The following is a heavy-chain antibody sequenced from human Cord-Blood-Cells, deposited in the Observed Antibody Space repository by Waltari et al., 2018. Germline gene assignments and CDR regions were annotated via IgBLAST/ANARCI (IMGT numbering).Heavy chain of an antibody. CDR1: GFTFDDFS. CDR3: ATSILTPYYYYGMDV. J-gene: IGHJ6*02. Sequence: EVQLVESGGGLVQPCRSLRLSCAASGFTFDDFSFTWFRPAPGKGLEWVSGISWNSGSIGYADSVKGRFTISRDNAKNSLYLQMNSLRAEDTALYYCATSILTPYYYYGMDVWGQGTTVTVSS. V-gene: IGHV3-9*01. D-gene: IGHD3-9*01. CDR2: ISWNSGSI.